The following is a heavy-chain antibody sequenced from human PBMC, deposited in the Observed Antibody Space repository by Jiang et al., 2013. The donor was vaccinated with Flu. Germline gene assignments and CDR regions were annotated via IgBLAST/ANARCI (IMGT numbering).Heavy chain of an antibody. CDR2: IYWNDDK. V-gene: IGHV2-5*01. J-gene: IGHJ4*02. CDR3: AHRESPIAVAGIIDAYYFDY. D-gene: IGHD6-19*01. Sequence: PPGKALEWLALIYWNDDKRYSPSLKSRLTITKDTSKNQVVLTMTNMDPVDTAAYYCAHRESPIAVAGIIDAYYFDYWGQGTLVTVSS.